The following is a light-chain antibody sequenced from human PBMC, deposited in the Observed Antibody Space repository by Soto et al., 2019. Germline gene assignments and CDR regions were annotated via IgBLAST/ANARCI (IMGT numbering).Light chain of an antibody. J-gene: IGKJ1*01. CDR3: QQYNNYPRT. CDR1: ESIRTW. Sequence: DIQMTQSTSTLSASVGDRVTITCRASESIRTWLAWYQHKPGKAPKFLIYDASTLESGVPSRFSGSGSGTEFTLTISSLQPDNFATYYCQQYNNYPRTFGQGTKVDI. V-gene: IGKV1-5*01. CDR2: DAS.